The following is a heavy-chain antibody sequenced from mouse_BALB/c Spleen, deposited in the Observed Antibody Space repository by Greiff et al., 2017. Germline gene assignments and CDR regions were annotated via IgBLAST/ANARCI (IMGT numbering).Heavy chain of an antibody. Sequence: VQLQQSGPSLVKPSQTLSLTCSVTGDSITSGYWNWIRKFPGNKLEYMGYISYSGSTYYNPSLKSRISITPDTSKNQYYLQLNSVTTEDTATYYCASYYRYDERLFAYWGQGTLVTVSA. J-gene: IGHJ3*01. V-gene: IGHV3-8*02. CDR3: ASYYRYDERLFAY. CDR1: GDSITSGY. D-gene: IGHD2-14*01. CDR2: ISYSGST.